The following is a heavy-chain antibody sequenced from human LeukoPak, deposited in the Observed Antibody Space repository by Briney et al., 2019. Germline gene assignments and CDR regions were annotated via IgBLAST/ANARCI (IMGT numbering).Heavy chain of an antibody. V-gene: IGHV3-30*18. CDR1: GFTFSSYG. CDR2: ISNDGNNK. J-gene: IGHJ4*02. D-gene: IGHD3-10*01. CDR3: AKEIYYGSGSYPDY. Sequence: QPGRSLRLSCEASGFTFSSYGIHWVRQAPGKGLEWVAAISNDGNNKYYADSVKSRFTISRDNSKNTLYLQMNSLRAEDTAVYYCAKEIYYGSGSYPDYWGQGTLVIVSS.